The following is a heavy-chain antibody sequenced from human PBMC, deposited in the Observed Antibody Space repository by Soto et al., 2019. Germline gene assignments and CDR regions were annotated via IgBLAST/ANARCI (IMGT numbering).Heavy chain of an antibody. J-gene: IGHJ6*02. CDR3: AGESSAWPLAYCLEI. V-gene: IGHV3-21*01. CDR1: GLTFSTYS. D-gene: IGHD1-26*01. Sequence: EGSLRLPCVGSGLTFSTYSINWVRQAPGKGLEWGSSISSRSDIDYADSVKGRFTISRDNAKTSVSLHMNSLRAEDTAVFYCAGESSAWPLAYCLEIWGRETTVTISS. CDR2: ISSRSDI.